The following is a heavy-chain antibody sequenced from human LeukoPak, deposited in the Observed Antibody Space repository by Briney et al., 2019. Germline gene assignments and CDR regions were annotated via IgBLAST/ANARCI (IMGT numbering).Heavy chain of an antibody. CDR3: AKDPSYGDP. Sequence: GGSLRLSCTVSGFTLSSYEMSWIRQAPGKGLEWVSSIDYSGGSTYYADSVKGRFTISRDNSKNTLYLQMNSLRAEDTAVYYCAKDPSYGDPWGQGTLVTVSS. CDR2: IDYSGGST. CDR1: GFTLSSYE. V-gene: IGHV3-23*01. D-gene: IGHD5-18*01. J-gene: IGHJ5*02.